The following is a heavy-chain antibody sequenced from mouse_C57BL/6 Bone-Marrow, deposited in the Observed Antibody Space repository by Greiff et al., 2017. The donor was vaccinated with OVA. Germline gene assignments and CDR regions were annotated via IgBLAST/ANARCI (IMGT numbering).Heavy chain of an antibody. V-gene: IGHV3-8*01. CDR1: GYSITSDY. CDR2: ISYSGST. D-gene: IGHD1-1*01. CDR3: ARSGVRTTVVPWYFDV. Sequence: DVKLVESGPGLAKPSQTLSLTCSVTGYSITSDYWNWIRNFPGNKLEYMGYISYSGSTYYNPSLKSRISITRDTSKNQYYLQLNSVTTEDTATYYCARSGVRTTVVPWYFDVWGTGTTVTVSS. J-gene: IGHJ1*03.